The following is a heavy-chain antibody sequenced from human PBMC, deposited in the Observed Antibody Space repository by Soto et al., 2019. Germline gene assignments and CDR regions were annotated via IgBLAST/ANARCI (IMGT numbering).Heavy chain of an antibody. CDR2: IIRIFGTA. CDR3: ARDHIRSIAARYYYYYGMDV. J-gene: IGHJ6*02. V-gene: IGHV1-69*01. Sequence: QVQLVQSGAEVKKPGSSVKVSCKASGGTFSSYAISWVRQAPGQGLEWMGGIIRIFGTANDAQKLQGRVTITAAESTDTAYMELSSLRSEDTAVYYCARDHIRSIAARYYYYYGMDVWGQGTTVTVSS. CDR1: GGTFSSYA. D-gene: IGHD6-6*01.